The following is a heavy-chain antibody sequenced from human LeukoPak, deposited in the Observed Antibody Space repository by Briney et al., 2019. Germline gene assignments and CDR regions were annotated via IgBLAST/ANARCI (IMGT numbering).Heavy chain of an antibody. V-gene: IGHV3-53*01. Sequence: SGGSLRLSCAASGFTVSNNYMSWVRQAPGKGLEWVSITYSDGNTNYAVSVKGRFTISRGTSQNTLSLQMNSLRAEDTAVYYCVRKNQDFNAAFDIWGQGTVVTVSS. J-gene: IGHJ3*02. CDR3: VRKNQDFNAAFDI. CDR2: TYSDGNT. D-gene: IGHD1-14*01. CDR1: GFTVSNNY.